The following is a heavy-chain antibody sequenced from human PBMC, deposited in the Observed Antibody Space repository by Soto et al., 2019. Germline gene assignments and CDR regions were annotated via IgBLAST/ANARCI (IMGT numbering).Heavy chain of an antibody. CDR3: ARDQXXXXXYGMDV. Sequence: KPSETLSLTCTVSGGSVSSGRYYWSWIRQPPGKGLEWIGYIYYSGSTXYNPSLKSRVTISVDTSKNXFSLKLSSVTAADTAVYYCARDQXXXXXYGMDVWXXGTTVXXSX. CDR2: IYYSGST. V-gene: IGHV4-61*01. CDR1: GGSVSSGRYY. J-gene: IGHJ6*01.